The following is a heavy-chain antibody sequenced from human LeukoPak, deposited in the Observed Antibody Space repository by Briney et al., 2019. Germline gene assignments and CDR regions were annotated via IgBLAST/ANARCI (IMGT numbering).Heavy chain of an antibody. CDR2: IYPGDSDT. J-gene: IGHJ5*02. D-gene: IGHD1-20*01. CDR3: ARRFDNSAWFDP. Sequence: GESLKISCKGFGYSFTSYWIGWVRQMPGKGLEWMGIIYPGDSDTRYSPSFQGQVTISADKPISTAYLQWSSLKASDTAIYYCARRFDNSAWFDPWGQGTLVTVSS. CDR1: GYSFTSYW. V-gene: IGHV5-51*01.